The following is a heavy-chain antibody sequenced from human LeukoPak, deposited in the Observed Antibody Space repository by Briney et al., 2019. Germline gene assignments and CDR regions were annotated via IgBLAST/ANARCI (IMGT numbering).Heavy chain of an antibody. J-gene: IGHJ4*02. CDR2: IRYDGSNK. Sequence: GGSLRLSCAASGFTFSSYGMYWVRQAPGKGLEWVAFIRYDGSNKYYADSVKGRFIISRDNSKNTLYLQMNSLRAEDTAVYYCARDLQYYFDYWGQGTLVTVSS. CDR1: GFTFSSYG. CDR3: ARDLQYYFDY. V-gene: IGHV3-30*02.